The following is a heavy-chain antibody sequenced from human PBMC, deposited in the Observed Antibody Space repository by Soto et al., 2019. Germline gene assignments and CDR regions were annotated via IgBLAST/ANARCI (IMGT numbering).Heavy chain of an antibody. V-gene: IGHV3-74*01. Sequence: DVQLVESGGGSVQPGGSLSLSCAATGFTFSYYWMHWVGQAPGKGLVWVSRIHSDGSSTTDADSVKGRFTISRDNAKNMLYLPLHSPRAEATAVYYCARGQWVAFDLWGQGTMVTVAS. CDR2: IHSDGSST. CDR1: GFTFSYYW. J-gene: IGHJ3*01. D-gene: IGHD1-26*01. CDR3: ARGQWVAFDL.